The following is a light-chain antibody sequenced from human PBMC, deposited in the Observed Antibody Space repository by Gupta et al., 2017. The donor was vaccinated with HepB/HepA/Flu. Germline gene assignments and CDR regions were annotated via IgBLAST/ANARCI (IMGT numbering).Light chain of an antibody. CDR1: QSVSSN. CDR3: QQYNNWPPLT. V-gene: IGKV3-15*01. J-gene: IGKJ4*01. CDR2: GAS. Sequence: EIMITQSPATLSVSPGERATLPCRVSQSVSSNLAWYQQKPGQAPRLLIYGASTRATGIPARFSGSGSGTEFTLTISSLQSEDFAVDYCQQYNNWPPLTFGGGTKVEIK.